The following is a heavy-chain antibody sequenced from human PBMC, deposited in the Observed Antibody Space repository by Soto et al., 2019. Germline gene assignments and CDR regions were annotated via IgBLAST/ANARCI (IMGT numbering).Heavy chain of an antibody. CDR1: GYTFTSYY. CDR3: ARGGGVMVRGVIIDY. V-gene: IGHV1-46*01. Sequence: GASVKVSCKASGYTFTSYYMHWVRQAPGQGLEWMGIINPSGGSTSYAQKFQGRVTMTRDTSTSTVYMELSSLRSEDTAVYYCARGGGVMVRGVIIDYWGQGTLVTVSS. CDR2: INPSGGST. D-gene: IGHD3-10*01. J-gene: IGHJ4*02.